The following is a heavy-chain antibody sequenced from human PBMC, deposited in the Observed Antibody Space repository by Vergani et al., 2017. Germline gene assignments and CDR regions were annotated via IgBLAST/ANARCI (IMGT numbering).Heavy chain of an antibody. CDR2: ISSSSSYI. CDR1: GFTFSSYA. J-gene: IGHJ4*02. CDR3: ARDYGVVIILPFDY. Sequence: EVQLLESGGGLVQPGGSLRLSCAASGFTFSSYAMSWVRQAPGKGLEWVSYISSSSSYIYYADSVKGRFTISRDNAKNSLYLQMNSLRAEDTAVYYCARDYGVVIILPFDYWGQGTLVTVSS. V-gene: IGHV3-21*05. D-gene: IGHD3-3*01.